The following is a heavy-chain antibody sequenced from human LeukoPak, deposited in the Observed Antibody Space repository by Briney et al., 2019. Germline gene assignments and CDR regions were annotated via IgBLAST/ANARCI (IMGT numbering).Heavy chain of an antibody. Sequence: GSLRLSCAASGFTFSSYAMTWVRQPPGKGLEWIGEINHSRSTNYNPSLKSRVTISVDTSKNQFSLKLSSVSAADTAVYYCARRGPPRTLLRGVKSGWFDPWGQGTLVTVSS. D-gene: IGHD3-10*01. CDR1: GFTFSSYA. V-gene: IGHV4-34*01. J-gene: IGHJ5*02. CDR2: INHSRST. CDR3: ARRGPPRTLLRGVKSGWFDP.